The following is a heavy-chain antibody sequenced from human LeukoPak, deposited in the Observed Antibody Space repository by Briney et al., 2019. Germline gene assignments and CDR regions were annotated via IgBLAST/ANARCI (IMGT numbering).Heavy chain of an antibody. D-gene: IGHD3-16*02. V-gene: IGHV3-30*03. CDR3: AMWSKVMFGGLLVPLDY. CDR1: GFTFSSYG. Sequence: GGSLRLSCAASGFTFSSYGIYWVRQAPGKGLECVAVISHDGSKKYYADSVKGRFTVSRDNSKNTLFLQMNSLTAEDTAVYFCAMWSKVMFGGLLVPLDYWGQGTLVTVSS. CDR2: ISHDGSKK. J-gene: IGHJ4*02.